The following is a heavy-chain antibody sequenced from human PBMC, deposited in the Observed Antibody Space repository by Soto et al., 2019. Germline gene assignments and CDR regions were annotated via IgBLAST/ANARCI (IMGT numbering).Heavy chain of an antibody. D-gene: IGHD4-17*01. CDR2: ISYSGTT. J-gene: IGHJ4*02. CDR1: GGSISSGNYY. Sequence: PSETLSLTCTVSGGSISSGNYYWSWIRQPPGKGLEWIGFISYSGTTHYSASLRSRVSISVDTSKKQFSLDLSSVTAADTAVYYCATMGTPVTRLYHFAYWGQGTLVTVSS. CDR3: ATMGTPVTRLYHFAY. V-gene: IGHV4-30-4*01.